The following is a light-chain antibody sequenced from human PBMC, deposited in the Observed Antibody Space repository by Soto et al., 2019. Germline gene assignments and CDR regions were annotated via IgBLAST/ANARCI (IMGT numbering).Light chain of an antibody. CDR3: QQYHSYWT. Sequence: QTTQSPSTLSASVGFRVTITCRASQNIRSRLAWFQQKPGKAPKLLIYDASSLESGVPQRFSGSGSGTEFTLTISSLTTDDFSTYYCQQYHSYWTFGQGTKVDIK. J-gene: IGKJ1*01. CDR1: QNIRSR. V-gene: IGKV1-5*01. CDR2: DAS.